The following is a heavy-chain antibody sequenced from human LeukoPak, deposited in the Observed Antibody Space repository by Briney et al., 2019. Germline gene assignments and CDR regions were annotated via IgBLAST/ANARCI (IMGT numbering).Heavy chain of an antibody. CDR1: GFTFSSYA. CDR3: ARGGAVAGGLSMDV. D-gene: IGHD6-19*01. V-gene: IGHV3-21*01. Sequence: GGSLRLSCAASGFTFSSYAMSWVRQAPGKGLEWVSAISSSSSYIYYADSVKGRFTISRDNAKNSLYLQMNSLRAEDTAVYYCARGGAVAGGLSMDVWGQGTTVTVSS. J-gene: IGHJ6*02. CDR2: ISSSSSYI.